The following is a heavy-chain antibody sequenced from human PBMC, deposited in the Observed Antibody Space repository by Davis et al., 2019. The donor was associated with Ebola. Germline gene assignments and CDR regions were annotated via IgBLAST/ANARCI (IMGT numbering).Heavy chain of an antibody. V-gene: IGHV5-51*01. CDR1: GYSFTNYR. J-gene: IGHJ6*02. D-gene: IGHD1-1*01. CDR3: AKWIANWGMDV. CDR2: IHPGDSET. Sequence: GGSLRLSCYTSGYSFTNYRIGWVRQMPGKGLEWMGIIHPGDSETRYSPSFQGQVTISADKSISTAYLQWSSLKASDTAMYYCAKWIANWGMDVWGQGTTVTVSS.